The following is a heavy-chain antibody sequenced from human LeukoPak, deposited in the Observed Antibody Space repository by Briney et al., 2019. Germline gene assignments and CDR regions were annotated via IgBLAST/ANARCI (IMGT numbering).Heavy chain of an antibody. CDR3: ARVPYYYDSSAYIAFDI. V-gene: IGHV3-48*02. J-gene: IGHJ3*02. D-gene: IGHD3-22*01. CDR1: GFTFSSYS. Sequence: GGSLRLSCAASGFTFSSYSMNWVRQAPGKGLEWVSYISSRSTTIYYAGSVKGRFTISRDNAKNSLYLQMNSLRDEDTAVYYCARVPYYYDSSAYIAFDIWGQGTMVTVSP. CDR2: ISSRSTTI.